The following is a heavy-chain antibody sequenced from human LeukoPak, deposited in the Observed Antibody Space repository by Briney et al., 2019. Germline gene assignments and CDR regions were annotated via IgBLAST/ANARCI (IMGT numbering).Heavy chain of an antibody. V-gene: IGHV3-30*18. CDR2: ISDDGSNK. J-gene: IGHJ4*02. D-gene: IGHD6-19*01. CDR1: GFTFSSYA. CDR3: AKANGGWYKRELGLLDY. Sequence: GGSLRLSCAASGFTFSSYAMSWVRQAPGKGLEGVAVISDDGSNKYYADSVKGRFTISRDNSKNTLYLQMNSLRAEDTAVYYCAKANGGWYKRELGLLDYWGQGTLVTVSS.